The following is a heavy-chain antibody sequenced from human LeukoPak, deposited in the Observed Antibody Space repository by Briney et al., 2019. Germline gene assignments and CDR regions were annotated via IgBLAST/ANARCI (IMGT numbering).Heavy chain of an antibody. D-gene: IGHD6-19*01. CDR3: ARGYSSGWPPDRQMNWFDP. CDR2: IIPIFGTA. V-gene: IGHV1-69*05. J-gene: IGHJ5*02. CDR1: GGTFSSYA. Sequence: VASVKVSCKASGGTFSSYAISWVRQAPGQGLEWMGRIIPIFGTANYAQKFQGRVTITTDESTSTAYMELSSLRSEDTAVYYCARGYSSGWPPDRQMNWFDPWGQGTLVTVSS.